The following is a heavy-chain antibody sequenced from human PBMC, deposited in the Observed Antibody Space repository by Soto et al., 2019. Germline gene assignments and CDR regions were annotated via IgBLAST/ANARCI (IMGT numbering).Heavy chain of an antibody. D-gene: IGHD3-22*01. Sequence: QVQLVQSGAEVKKPGASVKVSCKASGYTFNSSDINWVRQATGQGLEWMGWMNPNSGNTGYAQKFQGRVTMTRNTSITTAYMELSSMRSEDTAVYYCARGGDRDSRGHYYDDYWGQGTLVTVSS. CDR3: ARGGDRDSRGHYYDDY. J-gene: IGHJ4*02. CDR2: MNPNSGNT. CDR1: GYTFNSSD. V-gene: IGHV1-8*01.